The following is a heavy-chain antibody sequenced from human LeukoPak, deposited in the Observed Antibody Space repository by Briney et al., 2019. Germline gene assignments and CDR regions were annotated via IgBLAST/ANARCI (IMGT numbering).Heavy chain of an antibody. CDR1: GYTFTSYY. Sequence: ASVKVSCKTSGYTFTSYYMHWVRQAHGQGLEWMGIINPSGGSTTSAQKFQGRVTMTRDTSTSTVYMELSSLRSEDTALYYCARVHTSGWYGGPLDYWGQGTLVTVSS. J-gene: IGHJ4*02. V-gene: IGHV1-46*01. D-gene: IGHD6-19*01. CDR2: INPSGGST. CDR3: ARVHTSGWYGGPLDY.